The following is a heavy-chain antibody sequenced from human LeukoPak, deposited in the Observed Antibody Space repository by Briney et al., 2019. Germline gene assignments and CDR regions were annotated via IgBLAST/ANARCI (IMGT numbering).Heavy chain of an antibody. CDR2: ISYDGSNK. Sequence: GGSLRLSCAASGFTFSSYGIYWVRQAPGKGLEWVAVISYDGSNKYYADSVKGRFTISRDNSKNTLYLQMNSLRAEDTAVYYCAKILPDTVTAHYWGQGNLVTVSS. V-gene: IGHV3-30*18. J-gene: IGHJ4*02. CDR1: GFTFSSYG. CDR3: AKILPDTVTAHY. D-gene: IGHD4-11*01.